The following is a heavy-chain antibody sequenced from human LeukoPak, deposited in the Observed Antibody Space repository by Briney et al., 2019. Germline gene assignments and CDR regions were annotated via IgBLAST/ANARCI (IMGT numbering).Heavy chain of an antibody. CDR2: ISGGGGST. D-gene: IGHD6-19*01. CDR1: GFTFSSYA. V-gene: IGHV3-23*01. J-gene: IGHJ4*02. Sequence: GESLKISCAASGFTFSSYAMNWVRQAPGKGLQWVSSISGGGGSTSYADSVKGRFTISRDNSRNTLSLQMNSLTVEDTAVYYCARDTVAAFSDYWGQGVLVTVSS. CDR3: ARDTVAAFSDY.